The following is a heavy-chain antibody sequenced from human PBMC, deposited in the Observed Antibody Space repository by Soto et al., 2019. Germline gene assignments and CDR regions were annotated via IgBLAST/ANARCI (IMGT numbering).Heavy chain of an antibody. CDR2: INYSGSF. D-gene: IGHD4-4*01. CDR1: GYFISSSHW. J-gene: IGHJ4*02. Sequence: QVQVQESGPGLVKASDTLSLTCRVSGYFISSSHWWGWIRQPPGKGLEWIGHINYSGSFYHDPSLRSRVTMSLATSKHQFSLRLSSVTAVDTAVYYCARIATTTLGGPIDYWGRGTLVTVSS. CDR3: ARIATTTLGGPIDY. V-gene: IGHV4-28*05.